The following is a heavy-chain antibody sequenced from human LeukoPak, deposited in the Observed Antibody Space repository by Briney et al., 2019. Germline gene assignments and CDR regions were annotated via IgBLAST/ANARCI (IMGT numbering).Heavy chain of an antibody. CDR3: VQGWRDN. D-gene: IGHD2-15*01. Sequence: PGGSPRLSCAASGITFSSYWMSWVRQAPGKGLEWVANINQDSSEKYYVDSVKGRFTISRDNAKNSLYLQLNTLRPEDTAVYYCVQGWRDNWGQGTLVTVSS. J-gene: IGHJ4*02. CDR2: INQDSSEK. CDR1: GITFSSYW. V-gene: IGHV3-7*01.